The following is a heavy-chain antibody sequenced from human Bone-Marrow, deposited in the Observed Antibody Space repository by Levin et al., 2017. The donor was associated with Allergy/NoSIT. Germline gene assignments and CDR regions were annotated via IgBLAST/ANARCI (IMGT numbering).Heavy chain of an antibody. CDR3: ARFYYDSSGYHY. CDR2: ISYDGSNK. CDR1: GFTFSSYA. J-gene: IGHJ4*02. Sequence: LSLTCAASGFTFSSYAMHWVRQAPGKGLEWVAVISYDGSNKYYADSVKGRFTISRDNSKNTLYLQMNSLRAEDTAVYYCARFYYDSSGYHYWGQGTLVTVSS. D-gene: IGHD3-22*01. V-gene: IGHV3-30-3*01.